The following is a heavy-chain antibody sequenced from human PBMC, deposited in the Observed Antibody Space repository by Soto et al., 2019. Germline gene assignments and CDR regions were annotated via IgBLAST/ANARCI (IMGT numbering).Heavy chain of an antibody. Sequence: GGSLRLSCAASGFTFDDYAMHWVRQAPGKGLEWVSGISWNSGSIGYADSVKGRFTISRDNAKNSLYLQMNSLRAEDTALYYCAKGDSSGWQYNWFDPWGQGTLVTVSS. J-gene: IGHJ5*02. V-gene: IGHV3-9*01. CDR1: GFTFDDYA. CDR2: ISWNSGSI. D-gene: IGHD6-19*01. CDR3: AKGDSSGWQYNWFDP.